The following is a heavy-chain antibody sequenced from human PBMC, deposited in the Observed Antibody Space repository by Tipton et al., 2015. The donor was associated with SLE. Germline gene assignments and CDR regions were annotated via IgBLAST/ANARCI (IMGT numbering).Heavy chain of an antibody. Sequence: GSLRLSCVASGFAFSSFGMAWVRQAPGKGLEWVSYISSSTNTIYYAGSVKGRFATSSDSAQNSLYLEMNSLRPEDTAVYYCARGLNPYYYYYGMDVWGQGTTVTVAS. CDR3: ARGLNPYYYYYGMDV. CDR1: GFAFSSFG. D-gene: IGHD4/OR15-4a*01. V-gene: IGHV3-48*01. J-gene: IGHJ6*02. CDR2: ISSSTNTI.